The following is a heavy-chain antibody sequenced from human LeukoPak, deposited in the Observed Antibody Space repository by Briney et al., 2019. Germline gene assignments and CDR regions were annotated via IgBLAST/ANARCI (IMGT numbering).Heavy chain of an antibody. V-gene: IGHV4-61*02. Sequence: PSQTLSLTCTVSGGSISSGSYYWSWIRQPAGKGLEWIGRIYTSGSTNYNPSLKSRVTISVDTSKNQFSLKLSSVTAADTAVYYCARALPPSTPYYYMDVWGKGTTVTVSS. CDR3: ARALPPSTPYYYMDV. CDR1: GGSISSGSYY. J-gene: IGHJ6*03. CDR2: IYTSGST.